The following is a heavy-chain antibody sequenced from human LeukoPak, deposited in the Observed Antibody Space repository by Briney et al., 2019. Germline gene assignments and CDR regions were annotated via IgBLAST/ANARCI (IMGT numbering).Heavy chain of an antibody. CDR1: GGTSSSYA. CDR2: IIPILGIA. J-gene: IGHJ4*02. V-gene: IGHV1-69*04. D-gene: IGHD5-18*01. CDR3: ARPQGGRQLWLHFDY. Sequence: SVKVSCKASGGTSSSYAISWVRQAPGQGLEWMGRIIPILGIANYAQKFQGRVTITADKSTSTAYMELSSLRSEDTAVYYCARPQGGRQLWLHFDYWGQGTQVTVSS.